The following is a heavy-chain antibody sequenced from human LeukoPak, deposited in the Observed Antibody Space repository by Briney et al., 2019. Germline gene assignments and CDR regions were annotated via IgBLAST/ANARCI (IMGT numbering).Heavy chain of an antibody. CDR3: VRDNDWAFDY. J-gene: IGHJ4*02. CDR1: GFTFRSFS. Sequence: GGSLRLSCTASGFTFRSFSMNWVRQAPGKGLEWVSDISPRSDIISYADSVKGRFTISRDNAKNSLYLHMNSVRADDMAVYYCVRDNDWAFDYWGQGTLVPVSS. CDR2: ISPRSDII. V-gene: IGHV3-48*01. D-gene: IGHD3-9*01.